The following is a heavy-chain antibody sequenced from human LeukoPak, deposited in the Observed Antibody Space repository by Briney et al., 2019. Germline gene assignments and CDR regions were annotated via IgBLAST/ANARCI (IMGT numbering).Heavy chain of an antibody. D-gene: IGHD5-18*01. V-gene: IGHV3-21*01. CDR2: ISSSSSYI. J-gene: IGHJ4*02. CDR3: ASEGGDTAIFGLDY. Sequence: GSLRLSCATSGFTFSSYSMNWVRQAPGKGLEWVSSISSSSSYIYYADSVKGRFTISRDNAKNSLYLQMNSLRAEDTAVYYCASEGGDTAIFGLDYWGQGTLVTVSS. CDR1: GFTFSSYS.